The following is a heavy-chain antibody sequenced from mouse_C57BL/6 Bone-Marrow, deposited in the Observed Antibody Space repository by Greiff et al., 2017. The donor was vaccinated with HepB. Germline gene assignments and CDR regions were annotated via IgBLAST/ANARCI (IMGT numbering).Heavy chain of an antibody. V-gene: IGHV3-6*01. Sequence: EVKLEESGPGLVKPSQSLSLTCSVTGYSITSGYYWNWIRQFPGNKLEWMGYISYDGSNNYNPSLKNRISITRDTSKNQFFLKLNSVTTEDTATYYCARRAYYYGIMDYWGQGTSVTVSS. CDR1: GYSITSGYY. J-gene: IGHJ4*01. D-gene: IGHD1-1*01. CDR2: ISYDGSN. CDR3: ARRAYYYGIMDY.